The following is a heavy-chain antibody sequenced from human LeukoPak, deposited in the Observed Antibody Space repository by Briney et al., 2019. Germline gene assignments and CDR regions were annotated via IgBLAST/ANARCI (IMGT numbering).Heavy chain of an antibody. CDR3: ARHGFRSGSYYFDY. CDR1: GGSISSNY. J-gene: IGHJ4*02. Sequence: SETLSLICTVSGGSISSNYWSWIRQPPGKGLEWIGYIYTSGSTNYNPSLKSRVTISVDTSKNQFSLKLSSVSAADTAVYYCARHGFRSGSYYFDYWGQGTLVTVSS. CDR2: IYTSGST. V-gene: IGHV4-4*09. D-gene: IGHD1-26*01.